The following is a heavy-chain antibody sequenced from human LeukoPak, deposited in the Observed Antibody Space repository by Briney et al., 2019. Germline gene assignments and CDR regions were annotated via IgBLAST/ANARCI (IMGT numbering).Heavy chain of an antibody. CDR1: GYSFTSYW. V-gene: IGHV5-51*01. D-gene: IGHD2-2*02. Sequence: GESLKISCKGSGYSFTSYWIGWVRQMPGKGLEWMGIIYPGDSDTRYSPSFQGQVTISADKSISTAYLQWSSLKASDTAMYYCARVDAVVVPAAIRIGWFDPWGQGTLVTVSS. CDR2: IYPGDSDT. J-gene: IGHJ5*02. CDR3: ARVDAVVVPAAIRIGWFDP.